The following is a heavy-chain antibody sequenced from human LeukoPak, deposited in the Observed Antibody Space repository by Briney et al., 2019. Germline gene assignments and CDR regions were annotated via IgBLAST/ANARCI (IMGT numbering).Heavy chain of an antibody. CDR1: GFTFSSYA. V-gene: IGHV3-30*04. Sequence: GRSLRLSCAASGFTFSSYAMHWVRQAPGKGLEWVAVISYDGSNKYYADSVKGRFTISRDNSKNTLYLQMNSLRAEDTAVYYCAKEMIVVVTDDYWGQGTLVTVSS. J-gene: IGHJ4*02. CDR2: ISYDGSNK. D-gene: IGHD3-22*01. CDR3: AKEMIVVVTDDY.